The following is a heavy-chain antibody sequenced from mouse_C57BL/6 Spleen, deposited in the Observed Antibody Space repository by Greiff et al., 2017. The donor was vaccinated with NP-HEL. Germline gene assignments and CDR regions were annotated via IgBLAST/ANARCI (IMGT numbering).Heavy chain of an antibody. CDR2: IRNKANGYTK. Sequence: EVKLLESGGGLVQPGGSLSLSCAASGFTFTDYYMSWVRQPPGKALEWLGFIRNKANGYTKEYSATVKGRFTISRDNSQSILYLQMNAMRAEDSATYYCARRDYGSKEYFDVWGTGTTVTVSS. V-gene: IGHV7-3*01. D-gene: IGHD1-1*01. CDR3: ARRDYGSKEYFDV. CDR1: GFTFTDYY. J-gene: IGHJ1*03.